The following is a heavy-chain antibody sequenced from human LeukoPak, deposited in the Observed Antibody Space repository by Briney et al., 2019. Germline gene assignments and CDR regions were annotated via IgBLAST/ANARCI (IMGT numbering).Heavy chain of an antibody. CDR2: IYYSGST. CDR1: GGSISSYY. CDR3: AVGYDSSGYYPAHFDY. D-gene: IGHD3-22*01. J-gene: IGHJ4*02. V-gene: IGHV4-59*01. Sequence: PSETLSLTCTVSGGSISSYYWSWIRQPPGKGLEWIGYIYYSGSTNYNPSLKSRVTISVDASKNQFSLELGSVTAADTAVYYCAVGYDSSGYYPAHFDYWGQGTLVTVSS.